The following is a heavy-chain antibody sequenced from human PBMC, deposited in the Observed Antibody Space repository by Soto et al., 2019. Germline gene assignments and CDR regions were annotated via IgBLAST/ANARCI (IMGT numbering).Heavy chain of an antibody. V-gene: IGHV1-69*13. CDR1: GGTFSSYA. CDR3: ARFSPGSYDRPSRNMDG. Sequence: SVKVSCKASGGTFSSYAISWVRQAPGQGLEWMGGIIPIFGTANYAQKFQGRVTITADESTSTAYMELSSLRSEDTAVYYCARFSPGSYDRPSRNMDGRGQGTMVTL. CDR2: IIPIFGTA. D-gene: IGHD3-22*01. J-gene: IGHJ6*02.